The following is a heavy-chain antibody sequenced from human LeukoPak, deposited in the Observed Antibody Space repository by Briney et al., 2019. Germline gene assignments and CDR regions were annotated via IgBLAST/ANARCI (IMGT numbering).Heavy chain of an antibody. CDR3: ARTVQGYDSSGYYEPPHNWFDP. CDR2: IYYNGST. Sequence: SETLSLTCTVSGGSISSHYWSWIRQPPGKGLEWIGYIYYNGSTNYNPSLKSRVTISVDTSKNQSSLKLSSVTAADTAVYYCARTVQGYDSSGYYEPPHNWFDPWGQGTLVTVSS. V-gene: IGHV4-59*11. D-gene: IGHD3-22*01. J-gene: IGHJ5*02. CDR1: GGSISSHY.